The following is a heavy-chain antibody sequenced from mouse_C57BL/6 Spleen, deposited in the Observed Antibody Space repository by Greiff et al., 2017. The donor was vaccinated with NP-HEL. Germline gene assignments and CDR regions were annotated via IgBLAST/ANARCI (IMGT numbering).Heavy chain of an antibody. J-gene: IGHJ3*01. CDR1: GYTFTSYG. V-gene: IGHV1-69*01. Sequence: QVHVKQPGAELVMPGASVKLSCKASGYTFTSYGMHWVKQRPGQGLEWIGEIDPSDSYTNYNQKFKGKSTLTVDKSSSTAYMQLSSLTSEDSAVYYCARTDWEGYWGQGTLVTVSA. CDR2: IDPSDSYT. CDR3: ARTDWEGY. D-gene: IGHD4-1*01.